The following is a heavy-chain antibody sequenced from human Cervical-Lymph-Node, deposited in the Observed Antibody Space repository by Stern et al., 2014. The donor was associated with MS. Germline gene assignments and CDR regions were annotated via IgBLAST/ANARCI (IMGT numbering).Heavy chain of an antibody. CDR2: IIPIFGST. J-gene: IGHJ5*01. D-gene: IGHD2-21*02. V-gene: IGHV1-69*01. Sequence: QMQLVQSGAEVTKPGSSVKVSCKASGDTFSDYAISWVRQAPGQGLEWMGGIIPIFGSTDYAQKFQGRVNITADESTTTAYMGLINLSSEDTAVYYCVRGAYCGGDCYWGWFDSWGQGTLVTVSS. CDR3: VRGAYCGGDCYWGWFDS. CDR1: GDTFSDYA.